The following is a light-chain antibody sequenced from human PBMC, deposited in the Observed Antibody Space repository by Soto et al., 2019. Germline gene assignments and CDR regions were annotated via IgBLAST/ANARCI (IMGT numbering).Light chain of an antibody. J-gene: IGKJ1*01. CDR1: QSVTTN. V-gene: IGKV3-15*01. CDR2: GTS. Sequence: EIVLTQSPASLSVSPGERATLSCRASQSVTTNLAWYQQKPGQAPRLLIYGTSNRAAGVPARYSGSRSGTDFTLTISSLQPEDFATYYCLQDYNYPRTFGQGTKVDIK. CDR3: LQDYNYPRT.